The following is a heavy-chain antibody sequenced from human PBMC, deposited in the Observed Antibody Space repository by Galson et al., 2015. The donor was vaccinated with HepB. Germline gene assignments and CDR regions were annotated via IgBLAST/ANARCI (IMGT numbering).Heavy chain of an antibody. D-gene: IGHD1-26*01. Sequence: SLRLSCAASGFTFSSYGMHWVRQAPGKGLEWVAVISYDGSNKYYADSGKGRFTISRDTSKNTLYLQMNSLRAEDTAVYYCAKVEVVGATTYFDYWGQGTLVTVSS. CDR2: ISYDGSNK. CDR3: AKVEVVGATTYFDY. J-gene: IGHJ4*02. V-gene: IGHV3-30*18. CDR1: GFTFSSYG.